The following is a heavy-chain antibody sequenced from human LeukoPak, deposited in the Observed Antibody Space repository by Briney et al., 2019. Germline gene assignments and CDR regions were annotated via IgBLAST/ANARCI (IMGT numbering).Heavy chain of an antibody. D-gene: IGHD1-1*01. CDR1: GFSFSSYA. V-gene: IGHV3-23*01. CDR2: ITLTGSRT. J-gene: IGHJ4*02. CDR3: AKGKAEAYPYNFDN. Sequence: GGSLTLSCAASGFSFSSYAMSWVRQAPGKGREWVATITLTGSRTYFPDSVKGRFTLSRDNSKSMLYLQMNSLRAEDTALYYCAKGKAEAYPYNFDNWGQGILVTVSS.